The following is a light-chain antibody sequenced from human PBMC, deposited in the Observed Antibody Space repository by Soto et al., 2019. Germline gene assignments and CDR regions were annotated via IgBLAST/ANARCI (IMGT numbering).Light chain of an antibody. CDR1: QTISNY. CDR3: QQSYNTPIT. Sequence: DIQMTQSPSTLSGSVGDRVTITCRASQTISNYLNWYQQKPGRAPELLVYATSSLQSGVPSRFTGSGSGTHFTLTISGLQPADFATYSCQQSYNTPITFGQGTRLEIK. CDR2: ATS. V-gene: IGKV1-39*01. J-gene: IGKJ5*01.